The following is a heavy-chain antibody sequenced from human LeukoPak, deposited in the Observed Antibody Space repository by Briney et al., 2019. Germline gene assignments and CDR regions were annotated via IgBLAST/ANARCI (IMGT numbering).Heavy chain of an antibody. V-gene: IGHV3-48*02. CDR1: GFTFSSYS. J-gene: IGHJ4*02. CDR3: ARGHRATVTSLYYFDY. D-gene: IGHD4-17*01. CDR2: ISTSSSSI. Sequence: GGSLRLSCAASGFTFSSYSMNWVRQAPGKGLEWVSYISTSSSSIYYADCVKGRFTISRDNGKNSLYLQMNSLRDEDTAVYYCARGHRATVTSLYYFDYWGQGALVTVSS.